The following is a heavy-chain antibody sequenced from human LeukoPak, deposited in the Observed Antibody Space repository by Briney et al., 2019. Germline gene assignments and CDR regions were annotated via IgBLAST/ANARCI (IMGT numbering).Heavy chain of an antibody. CDR2: IRYDGSNK. CDR1: GFPFSSYG. V-gene: IGHV3-30*02. J-gene: IGHJ3*02. D-gene: IGHD5-18*01. CDR3: AKDIGSGYSYGFDAFDI. Sequence: GGSLTLPCAASGFPFSSYGMHWLRQAPGKGLEWVGFIRYDGSNKYYEDSVKGRFTISRDNSKNTLYLQMNSLRAEDTAVYYCAKDIGSGYSYGFDAFDIWGQGTMVTVSS.